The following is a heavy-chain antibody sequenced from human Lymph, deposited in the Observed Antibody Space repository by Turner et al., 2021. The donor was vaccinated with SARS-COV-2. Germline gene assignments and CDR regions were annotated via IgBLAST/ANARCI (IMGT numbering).Heavy chain of an antibody. V-gene: IGHV1-2*02. J-gene: IGHJ6*02. CDR3: ARDVERYNDFWSGYSGGYGMDV. CDR2: INANSGGT. CDR1: GYTFTGSY. D-gene: IGHD3-3*01. Sequence: QVQLVQSGAEVKKPGASVKVSCKASGYTFTGSYMHWVRQAPGQGLEWMGWINANSGGTNYAQKFQGRVTMTRDTSISAAYMELSRLRSDDTAVYYCARDVERYNDFWSGYSGGYGMDVWGQGTTVTVSS.